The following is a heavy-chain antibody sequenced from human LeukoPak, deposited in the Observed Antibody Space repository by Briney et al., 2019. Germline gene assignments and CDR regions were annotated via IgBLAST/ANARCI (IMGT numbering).Heavy chain of an antibody. CDR2: IYSNGST. D-gene: IGHD3-10*01. V-gene: IGHV4-4*07. CDR3: GRDLSSFGGRLDP. CDR1: GGSISSYY. J-gene: IGHJ5*02. Sequence: SETLTLTCTVSGGSISSYYWNWIRQPAGKGLEWIGRIYSNGSTNYNLSLENRVTISVDMYKNQFSLKQSSVTAADSAVYYCGRDLSSFGGRLDPGGQGTLVAVSS.